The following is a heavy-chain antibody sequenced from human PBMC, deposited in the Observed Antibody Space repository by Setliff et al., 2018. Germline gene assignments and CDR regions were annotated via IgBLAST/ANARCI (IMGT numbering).Heavy chain of an antibody. J-gene: IGHJ3*02. D-gene: IGHD3-10*01. CDR3: VKTHWDTWIRGAFDI. Sequence: GGSLRLSCAASGFTFSAHYMDWLRQAPGKGLEWVGRIRNKDNSYTTEYAAPVKGRFTISRDDSKNTLYLQMSSLRAEDTAVYYCVKTHWDTWIRGAFDIWGQGTMVTVSS. CDR2: IRNKDNSYTT. CDR1: GFTFSAHY. V-gene: IGHV3-72*01.